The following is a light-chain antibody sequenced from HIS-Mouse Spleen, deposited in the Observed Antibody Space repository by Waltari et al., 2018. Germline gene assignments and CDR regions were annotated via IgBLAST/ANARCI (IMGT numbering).Light chain of an antibody. J-gene: IGLJ2*01. CDR2: GKH. CDR3: NSRDSSGNHVV. Sequence: SSELTQDPAVSVALGQTVRITCQGDSLRSYYASWYQQKPGQAPVLVIYGKHKRPSGLPDRFSGSSSGNTPSLTITGAQAEDEADYYCNSRDSSGNHVVFGGGTKLTVL. CDR1: SLRSYY. V-gene: IGLV3-19*01.